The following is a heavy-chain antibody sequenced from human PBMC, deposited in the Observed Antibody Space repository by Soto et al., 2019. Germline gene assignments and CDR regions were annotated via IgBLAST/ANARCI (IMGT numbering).Heavy chain of an antibody. CDR2: IWYDGSNK. J-gene: IGHJ4*02. V-gene: IGHV3-33*01. Sequence: QVQLVESGGGVVQPGRSLRLSCAASGFTFSSYGMHWVRQAPGKGLEWVAVIWYDGSNKYYADSVKGRFTISRDNSKNTLYLQMNGLRAEDTAVYYCARDGYCSGGSGYSVPVFDYWGQGTLVTVSS. D-gene: IGHD2-15*01. CDR3: ARDGYCSGGSGYSVPVFDY. CDR1: GFTFSSYG.